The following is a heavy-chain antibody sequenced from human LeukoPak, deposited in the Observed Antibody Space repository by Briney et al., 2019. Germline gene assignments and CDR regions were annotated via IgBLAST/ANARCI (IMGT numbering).Heavy chain of an antibody. D-gene: IGHD2-15*01. J-gene: IGHJ4*02. CDR3: TTRGGFGY. CDR2: FKSKIDGGTT. CDR1: GFTFSDAW. Sequence: GGSLRLSCAGSGFTFSDAWMSWVRQTPAKGLEWVGRFKSKIDGGTTDYVAFVKGRFTISGDDLRNTVYLQMNSLKSEDTAVYYCTTRGGFGYWGQGTLVTVSS. V-gene: IGHV3-15*01.